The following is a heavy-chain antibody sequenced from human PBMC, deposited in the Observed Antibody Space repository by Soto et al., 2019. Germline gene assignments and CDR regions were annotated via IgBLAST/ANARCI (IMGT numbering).Heavy chain of an antibody. CDR1: GYTFTSYA. CDR3: ARGRRYYYDSSGYYYVGFGDY. V-gene: IGHV1-3*01. CDR2: INAGNGNT. J-gene: IGHJ4*02. Sequence: GASVKVSCKASGYTFTSYAMHWVRQAPGQRLEWMGWINAGNGNTKYSQKFQGRVTITRDTSASTAYMELSSLRSEDTAVYYCARGRRYYYDSSGYYYVGFGDYWGQGTLVTVSS. D-gene: IGHD3-22*01.